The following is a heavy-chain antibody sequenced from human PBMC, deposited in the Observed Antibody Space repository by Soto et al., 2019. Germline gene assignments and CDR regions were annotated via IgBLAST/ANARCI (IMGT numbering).Heavy chain of an antibody. CDR2: IIPIFGTA. J-gene: IGHJ4*02. V-gene: IGHV1-69*13. Sequence: ASVRVSCKASGGTFSSYAISWVRQAPGQGLEWMGGIIPIFGTANYAQKFQGRVTITADESTSTAYMELSSLRSEDTAVYYCAREEDRYCSSTSCYFDYWGQGTLVTVSS. CDR1: GGTFSSYA. D-gene: IGHD2-2*01. CDR3: AREEDRYCSSTSCYFDY.